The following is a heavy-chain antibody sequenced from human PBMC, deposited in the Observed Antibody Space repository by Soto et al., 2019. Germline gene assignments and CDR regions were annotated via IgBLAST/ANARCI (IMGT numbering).Heavy chain of an antibody. CDR3: ARSDCSSNSCLV. J-gene: IGHJ6*04. V-gene: IGHV3-74*01. CDR2: INSDGSST. D-gene: IGHD2-2*01. Sequence: PGGSLRLSCAASGFTFSSYWMHWVRQAPGKGLVWVSRINSDGSSTSYADSVKGRFTTSRDNAKNTLYLQMNSLRAEDTAVYYCARSDCSSNSCLVWGKGTTVTVSS. CDR1: GFTFSSYW.